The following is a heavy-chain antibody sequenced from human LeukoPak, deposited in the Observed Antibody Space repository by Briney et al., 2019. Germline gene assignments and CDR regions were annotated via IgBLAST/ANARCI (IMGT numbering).Heavy chain of an antibody. CDR2: IKQGGSEQ. CDR1: GFTLSSYW. D-gene: IGHD2-15*01. CDR3: ARGMVAARNWFDP. Sequence: RPGGALRLSCAASGFTLSSYWMSWVPQAPAKGLEWVANIKQGGSEQYYVDSVKGRFTISRDNAKNSLYLQMNSLRAEDTAVYYCARGMVAARNWFDPWGQGTLVTVSS. J-gene: IGHJ5*02. V-gene: IGHV3-7*01.